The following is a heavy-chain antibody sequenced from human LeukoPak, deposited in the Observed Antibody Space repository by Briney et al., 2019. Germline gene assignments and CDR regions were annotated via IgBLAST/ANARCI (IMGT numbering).Heavy chain of an antibody. J-gene: IGHJ3*01. V-gene: IGHV5-51*01. D-gene: IGHD6-13*01. CDR1: GYSFTNYW. CDR3: ARPSDSNTWSRRTFDL. Sequence: GESLKISCKGSGYSFTNYWIGWVRQMPGKGLEWMGTIYPGDSDTRYSPSFQGQVTISADKSISTAYLQWSSLKASDTAIYYCARPSDSNTWSRRTFDLWGQGTMVTVFS. CDR2: IYPGDSDT.